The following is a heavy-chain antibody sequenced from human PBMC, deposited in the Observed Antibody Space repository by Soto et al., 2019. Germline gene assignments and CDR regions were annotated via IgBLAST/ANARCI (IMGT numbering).Heavy chain of an antibody. CDR2: ISDSGDDT. D-gene: IGHD3-3*01. Sequence: DVQLLESGGGFVQPGGSLRLACAVSGFRFSAYAMSWVRQAPGKGLEWVSTISDSGDDTYYTDSVNGRFIISRDNSASTLFLQMNSLRVEDPATYHCVTIWWPQVYFMDAWGQGATVTVSS. CDR3: VTIWWPQVYFMDA. J-gene: IGHJ6*03. V-gene: IGHV3-23*01. CDR1: GFRFSAYA.